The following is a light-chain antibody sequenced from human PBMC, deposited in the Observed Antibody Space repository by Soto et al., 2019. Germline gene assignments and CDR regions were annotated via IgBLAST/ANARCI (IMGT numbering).Light chain of an antibody. CDR2: GAS. CDR3: QQYHSSSIT. J-gene: IGKJ5*01. V-gene: IGKV3-15*01. Sequence: EIVMTQSAATLSVSPGERATLSCRASQSVSNHLAWYQLRPGQAPRLLIYGASTRATGIPARFSGSGSGTEFTLSIDSLQPDDFATYYCQQYHSSSITFGQGTRLEIK. CDR1: QSVSNH.